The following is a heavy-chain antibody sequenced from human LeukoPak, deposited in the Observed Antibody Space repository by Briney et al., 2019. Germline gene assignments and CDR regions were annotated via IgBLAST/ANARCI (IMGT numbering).Heavy chain of an antibody. D-gene: IGHD1-7*01. CDR3: VRQNSDYYYFYLDV. CDR2: VYYSGTT. V-gene: IGHV4-39*01. CDR1: GGSGSSSSSY. Sequence: SETLSLTCTVSGGSGSSSSSYWAWIRQPPGRGLEWIGSVYYSGTTYYNTSLESRVTISEDTSRNRFSLMLSSGTAADTAVYYCVRQNSDYYYFYLDVWGEGTTVIVSS. J-gene: IGHJ6*03.